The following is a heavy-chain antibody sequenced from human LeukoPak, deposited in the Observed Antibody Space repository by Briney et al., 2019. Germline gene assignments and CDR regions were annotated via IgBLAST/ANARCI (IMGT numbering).Heavy chain of an antibody. Sequence: SETLSLICTVSGGSVSGGPHYWSWIRQPPGKGLEWIAYIHYSGSTKYNPSLKSRLTISLDTSKNQFSLHLTSVTAADTAVYFCARTWDYWGQATLVTVSS. V-gene: IGHV4-61*01. CDR2: IHYSGST. CDR1: GGSVSGGPHY. J-gene: IGHJ4*02. CDR3: ARTWDY.